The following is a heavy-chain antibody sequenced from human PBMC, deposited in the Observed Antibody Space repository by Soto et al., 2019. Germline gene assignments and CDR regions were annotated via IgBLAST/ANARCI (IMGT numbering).Heavy chain of an antibody. CDR1: GGSIRSYY. CDR3: ARNWGFWADF. Sequence: QVQLQESGPGLVKPSETLSLTCTVSGGSIRSYYWSWIRQPPGKGLEWIGYIYYSGSTNYNPSLKSRATTAVDSSKHQFSLKLSSVAAADAAVYYCARNWGFWADFWGQGTLVTVSS. CDR2: IYYSGST. J-gene: IGHJ4*02. D-gene: IGHD3-16*01. V-gene: IGHV4-59*08.